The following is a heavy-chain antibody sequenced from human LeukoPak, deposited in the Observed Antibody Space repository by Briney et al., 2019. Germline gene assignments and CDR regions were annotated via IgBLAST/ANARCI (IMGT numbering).Heavy chain of an antibody. CDR1: GGSMSSSRYY. D-gene: IGHD6-13*01. CDR2: IYYSGNT. V-gene: IGHV4-61*05. Sequence: PSEILSLTCTVSGGSMSSSRYYWGWIRQPPGKGLEWIGYIYYSGNTNYNPSLKSRVTISVDTSKNQFSLKLTSVTAADTAVYYCARMIATAGTEYFDLWGRGTLVTVSS. CDR3: ARMIATAGTEYFDL. J-gene: IGHJ2*01.